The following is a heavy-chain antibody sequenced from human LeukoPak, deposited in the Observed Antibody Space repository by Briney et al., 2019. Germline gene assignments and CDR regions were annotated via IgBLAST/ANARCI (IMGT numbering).Heavy chain of an antibody. Sequence: GGSLRLSCAASGFTFSSHWMHWVRQAPGKGLVWVSRINTDGSSTSYADSVKGRVTISRDNAKNTLYLQMNSLRAEDTAVYFCARDGYFGFDYWGQGTLVTVSS. CDR1: GFTFSSHW. CDR2: INTDGSST. J-gene: IGHJ4*02. V-gene: IGHV3-74*01. CDR3: ARDGYFGFDY. D-gene: IGHD5-18*01.